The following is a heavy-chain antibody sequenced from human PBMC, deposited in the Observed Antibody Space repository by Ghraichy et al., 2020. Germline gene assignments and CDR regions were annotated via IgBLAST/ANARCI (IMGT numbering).Heavy chain of an antibody. CDR2: INHSGST. J-gene: IGHJ3*02. Sequence: SETLSLTCAVYGGSFSGYYWSWICQPPGQGMEWIGEINHSGSTNYNPSLKSRVTISVDTSKNQFSLKLSSVTAADTAVYYCARGLLYCSSTSCQSDAFVIGGRESMVTVSS. D-gene: IGHD2-2*01. CDR3: ARGLLYCSSTSCQSDAFVI. V-gene: IGHV4-34*01. CDR1: GGSFSGYY.